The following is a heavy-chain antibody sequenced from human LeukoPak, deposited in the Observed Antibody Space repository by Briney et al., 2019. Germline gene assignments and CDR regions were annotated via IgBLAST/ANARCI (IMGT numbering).Heavy chain of an antibody. J-gene: IGHJ4*02. CDR3: ARGGLRYFDWLPRGIFDY. CDR1: GFTFSSYA. V-gene: IGHV3-30*04. CDR2: ISYDGSNK. D-gene: IGHD3-9*01. Sequence: GRSLRLSCAASGFTFSSYAMHWVRQAPGKGLEWVAVISYDGSNKYYADSVKGRFTISRDNSKNMLYLQMNSLRAEDTAVYYCARGGLRYFDWLPRGIFDYWGQGTLVTVPS.